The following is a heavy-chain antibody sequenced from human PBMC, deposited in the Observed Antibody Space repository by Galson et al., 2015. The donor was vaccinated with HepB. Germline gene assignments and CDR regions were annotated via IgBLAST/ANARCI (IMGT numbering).Heavy chain of an antibody. CDR3: AKLYNSASLY. CDR2: ISNSGGDK. CDR1: GFTFSTYA. Sequence: SLRLSCAASGFTFSTYAMNWVRQAPGKGLEWVSAISNSGGDKYHADSVKGRFTISRDNSKNTLYLQMNSLRAEDTAVYYCAKLYNSASLYWGQGTLVIVSS. J-gene: IGHJ4*02. V-gene: IGHV3-23*01. D-gene: IGHD6-6*01.